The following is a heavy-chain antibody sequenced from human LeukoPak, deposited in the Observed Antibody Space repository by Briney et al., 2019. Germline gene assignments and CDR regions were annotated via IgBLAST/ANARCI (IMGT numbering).Heavy chain of an antibody. CDR2: IRSKTNSYAT. CDR3: TRYNVGFES. Sequence: GSLILSCAASGFTFSGSAMHWVRQASGKGLEWVGRIRSKTNSYATSYAASVKGMFALSRDDSKNTAYLQMNSLKTEDTAVYYCTRYNVGFESWGQGTLVTVSS. CDR1: GFTFSGSA. J-gene: IGHJ4*02. D-gene: IGHD1-1*01. V-gene: IGHV3-73*01.